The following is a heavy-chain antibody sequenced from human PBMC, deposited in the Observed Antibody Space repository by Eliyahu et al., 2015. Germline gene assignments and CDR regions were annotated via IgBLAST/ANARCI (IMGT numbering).Heavy chain of an antibody. CDR1: GFPFXXXS. V-gene: IGHV3-21*01. CDR2: ISSSSSYI. D-gene: IGHD6-6*01. CDR3: ARVGVEYSSPPLYYYYYYGMDV. J-gene: IGHJ6*02. Sequence: EVQLVESGXGLVKPGGSLRLSCXAXGFPFXXXSXNWVRQAPGKGXEWVSSISSSSSYIYYADSVKGRFTTSRDNAKNSLYLQMNSLRAEDTAVYYCARVGVEYSSPPLYYYYYYGMDVWGQGTTVTVSS.